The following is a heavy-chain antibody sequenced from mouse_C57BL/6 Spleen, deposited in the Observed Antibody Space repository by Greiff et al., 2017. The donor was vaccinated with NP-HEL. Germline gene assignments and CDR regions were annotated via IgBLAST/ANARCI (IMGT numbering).Heavy chain of an antibody. CDR2: ISGGGGNT. CDR3: ARHVGSSFDY. D-gene: IGHD1-1*01. V-gene: IGHV5-9*01. Sequence: EVKLVESGGGLVKPGGSLKLSCAASGFTFSSYTMSWVRQTPEKRLEWVATISGGGGNTYYPDSVKGRFTISRDNAKNTLYLQMSSLRSEDTALYYCARHVGSSFDYWGQGTTLTVSS. CDR1: GFTFSSYT. J-gene: IGHJ2*01.